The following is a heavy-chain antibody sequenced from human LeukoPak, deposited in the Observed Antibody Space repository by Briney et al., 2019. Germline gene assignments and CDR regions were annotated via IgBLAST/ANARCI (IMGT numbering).Heavy chain of an antibody. J-gene: IGHJ4*02. D-gene: IGHD6-19*01. Sequence: GGSLRLSCAASGFTLSSYEMNWVRQAPGKGLEWVSYISSSDNTMYYADSVKGRFTISRDNAENSLYLQMNSLRAEDTAVYYCATNSGWYTGTFDYWGQGTLVTVSS. CDR2: ISSSDNTM. CDR1: GFTLSSYE. V-gene: IGHV3-48*03. CDR3: ATNSGWYTGTFDY.